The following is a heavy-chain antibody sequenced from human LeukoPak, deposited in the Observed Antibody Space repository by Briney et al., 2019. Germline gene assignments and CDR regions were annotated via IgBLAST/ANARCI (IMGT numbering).Heavy chain of an antibody. CDR2: ISSGGTTI. V-gene: IGHV3-48*03. J-gene: IGHJ3*02. D-gene: IGHD3-16*01. CDR3: GASRQYVGAFDI. CDR1: GFTFSTYE. Sequence: PGGSLRLSCAASGFTFSTYELYWVRQAPGKGLEWISYISSGGTTIKYAGSVRGRFTISRDDGRESLYLQMNSLRVEDTAIYYCGASRQYVGAFDIWGQGTLVSVSS.